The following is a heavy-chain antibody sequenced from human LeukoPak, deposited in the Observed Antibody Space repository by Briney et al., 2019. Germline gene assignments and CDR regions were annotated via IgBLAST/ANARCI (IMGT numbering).Heavy chain of an antibody. CDR3: ASGKYYYDDSASLNRASRTALDV. CDR1: GDSPTNYY. V-gene: IGHV4-59*01. J-gene: IGHJ3*01. CDR2: VYKNGHI. D-gene: IGHD3-22*01. Sequence: SETLSLTCSVSGDSPTNYYCNWILQSPGPALEWLADVYKNGHIDYHPSLRSRVTVSLDRSKNQISLRLRSVTAADTAIYYCASGKYYYDDSASLNRASRTALDVWAQGTLVIVSS.